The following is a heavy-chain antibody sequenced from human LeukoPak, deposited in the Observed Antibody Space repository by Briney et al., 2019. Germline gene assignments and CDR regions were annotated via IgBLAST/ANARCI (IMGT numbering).Heavy chain of an antibody. J-gene: IGHJ4*02. CDR1: GDSVSSNSAA. V-gene: IGHV6-1*01. Sequence: KASQTLSLTCAISGDSVSSNSAAWNWIRQSPSRGLEWLGRTYYRSKWYNDYAVSVKSRITINPDTSKNQFSLQLNSVTPEDTAVYYCARGPEGPLFDYGSGRGIDYWGQGTLVTVSS. D-gene: IGHD3-10*01. CDR3: ARGPEGPLFDYGSGRGIDY. CDR2: TYYRSKWYN.